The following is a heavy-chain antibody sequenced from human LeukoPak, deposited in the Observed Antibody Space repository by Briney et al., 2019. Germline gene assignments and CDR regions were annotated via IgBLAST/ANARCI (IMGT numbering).Heavy chain of an antibody. Sequence: PSETLSLTCTVSGGSISSSSYYWGWIRQPPGKGLEWIGRIYTSGSTNYNPSLKSRVTMSVDTSKNQFSPKLSSVTAADTAVYYCAIKNRATDYYYYYMDVWGKGTTVTVSS. V-gene: IGHV4-39*07. CDR3: AIKNRATDYYYYYMDV. CDR1: GGSISSSSYY. J-gene: IGHJ6*03. CDR2: IYTSGST.